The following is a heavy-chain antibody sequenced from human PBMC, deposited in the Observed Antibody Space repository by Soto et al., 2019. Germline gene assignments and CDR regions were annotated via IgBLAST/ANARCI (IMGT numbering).Heavy chain of an antibody. CDR1: GGSISSYY. V-gene: IGHV4-59*01. CDR3: ASHTDIVATIFDY. Sequence: SETLSLTCTVSGGSISSYYWSWIRQPPGKGLEWIGYIYYSGSTNYNPSLKSRVTISVDTSKNQFSLKLSSVTAADTAVYYCASHTDIVATIFDYWGQGTLLTVSS. J-gene: IGHJ4*02. D-gene: IGHD5-12*01. CDR2: IYYSGST.